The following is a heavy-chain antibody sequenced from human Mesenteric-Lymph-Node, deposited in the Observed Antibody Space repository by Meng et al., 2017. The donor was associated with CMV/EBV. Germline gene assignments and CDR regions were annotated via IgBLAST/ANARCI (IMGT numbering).Heavy chain of an antibody. V-gene: IGHV3-30-3*01. CDR2: ISYDGSNK. D-gene: IGHD6-6*01. CDR3: ARSTELRQLVGSFDY. Sequence: GESLKISCAASGFTFSSYAMHWVRQAPGKGLEWVAVISYDGSNKYYADSVKGRFTISRDNSKNTLYLQMNSLRAEDTAVYYCARSTELRQLVGSFDYWGQGTLVTVSS. CDR1: GFTFSSYA. J-gene: IGHJ4*02.